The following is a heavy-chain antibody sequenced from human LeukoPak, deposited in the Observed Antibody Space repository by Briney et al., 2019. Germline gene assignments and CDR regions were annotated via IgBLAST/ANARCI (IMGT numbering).Heavy chain of an antibody. CDR2: IYTSGST. CDR1: GGSISSYY. D-gene: IGHD6-13*01. Sequence: SETLSLTCTVSGGSISSYYWSWIRQPAGKGLEWIGRIYTSGSTNYNPSLKSRVTIPVDKSKNQFSLKLNSVTAADTAVYYCARYMAYSSSWSYYYYMDVWGKGTTVTVSS. CDR3: ARYMAYSSSWSYYYYMDV. J-gene: IGHJ6*03. V-gene: IGHV4-4*07.